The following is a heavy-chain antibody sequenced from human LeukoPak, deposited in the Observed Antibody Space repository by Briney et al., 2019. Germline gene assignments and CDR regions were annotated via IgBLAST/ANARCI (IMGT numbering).Heavy chain of an antibody. D-gene: IGHD3-16*01. CDR1: GFTFSRYT. V-gene: IGHV3-23*01. J-gene: IGHJ3*01. Sequence: AGSLRLSCVASGFTFSRYTINWIRQAPGRGLEWVSAISGGDTKYYADSVWGRFTVTRDNAKNIVYLQMGNLRPEDTAIYFCAKNRETDNVWTFDLWGRGTMDTVSS. CDR3: AKNRETDNVWTFDL. CDR2: ISGGDTK.